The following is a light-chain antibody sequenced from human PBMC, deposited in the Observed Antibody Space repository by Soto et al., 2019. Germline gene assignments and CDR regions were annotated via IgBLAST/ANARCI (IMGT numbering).Light chain of an antibody. Sequence: QSALTQPASVSGSPGQSITISCSGTSSDVGGYNYVSWYQHHPGKAPKLMIYEVSNRPSGVSNRFSGSKSGNTASLTISGLQAEDEADYHCSSYTSSRTYVFGTGTQVTVL. J-gene: IGLJ1*01. V-gene: IGLV2-14*01. CDR2: EVS. CDR1: SSDVGGYNY. CDR3: SSYTSSRTYV.